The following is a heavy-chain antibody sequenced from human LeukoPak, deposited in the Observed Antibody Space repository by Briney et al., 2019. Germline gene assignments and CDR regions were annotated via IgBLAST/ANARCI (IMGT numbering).Heavy chain of an antibody. Sequence: SETLSLTCTVSCGSISSYFWSWIRQPPGKGLAWIGYIYTSGSTNYNPSLKSRVTISVDTSKNQFSLKLSSVTAADTAVYYCARHEDSSLGYFDYWGQGTLVTVSS. CDR1: CGSISSYF. CDR2: IYTSGST. J-gene: IGHJ4*02. D-gene: IGHD6-13*01. CDR3: ARHEDSSLGYFDY. V-gene: IGHV4-4*09.